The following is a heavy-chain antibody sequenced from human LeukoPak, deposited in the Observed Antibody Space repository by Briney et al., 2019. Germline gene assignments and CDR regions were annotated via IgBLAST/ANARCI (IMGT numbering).Heavy chain of an antibody. D-gene: IGHD1-1*01. CDR2: IYHTGTT. Sequence: SETLSLTCAVSGGPLSSGRHSWSWIRQPPGKGLEWIGYIYHTGTTYYNQPFRGRVALSVDMSKNQFSLNLTSVTAADTAVYYCARVVTTREGYFDLWGRGTLVTVSS. V-gene: IGHV4-30-2*01. CDR3: ARVVTTREGYFDL. J-gene: IGHJ2*01. CDR1: GGPLSSGRHS.